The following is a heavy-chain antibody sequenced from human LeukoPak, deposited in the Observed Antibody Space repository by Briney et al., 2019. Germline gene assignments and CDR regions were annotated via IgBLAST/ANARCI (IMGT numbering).Heavy chain of an antibody. Sequence: SETLSLTCAVYGGSFSGYYWSWIRQPPGKGLEWIGEINHSGSTNYNPSLKSRVTISVDTSKNQFSLKLSSVTAADTAVYYCARCRPYYYDSSGYYSWFDPWGQGTLVTVSS. CDR3: ARCRPYYYDSSGYYSWFDP. D-gene: IGHD3-22*01. J-gene: IGHJ5*02. V-gene: IGHV4-34*01. CDR1: GGSFSGYY. CDR2: INHSGST.